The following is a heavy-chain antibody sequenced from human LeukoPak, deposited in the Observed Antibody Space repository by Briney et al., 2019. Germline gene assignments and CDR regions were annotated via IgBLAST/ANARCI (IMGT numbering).Heavy chain of an antibody. D-gene: IGHD5-18*01. J-gene: IGHJ6*03. Sequence: GGSLRLSCAASGFIFSNYAMNWVRQAPGKGLEWVSAISGSGGSTYYADSVKGRFTISRDNSKNTLYLQMNSLRAEDTAVYYCARRQWMQLWSRYMDVWGKGTTVAVSS. CDR1: GFIFSNYA. CDR2: ISGSGGST. CDR3: ARRQWMQLWSRYMDV. V-gene: IGHV3-23*01.